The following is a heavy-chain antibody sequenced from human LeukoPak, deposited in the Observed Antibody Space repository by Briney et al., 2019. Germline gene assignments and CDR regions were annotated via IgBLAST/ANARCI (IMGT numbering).Heavy chain of an antibody. CDR2: INPNSGGT. CDR3: ARDWGLDSSGYYLKYYFDY. CDR1: GYTFTGYY. V-gene: IGHV1-2*02. Sequence: ASVKVSCKASGYTFTGYYMHWVRQAPGQGLEWMGWINPNSGGTNYAQKFQGRVTMTRDTSISTAYTELSRLRSDDTAVYYCARDWGLDSSGYYLKYYFDYWGQGTLVTVSS. J-gene: IGHJ4*02. D-gene: IGHD3-22*01.